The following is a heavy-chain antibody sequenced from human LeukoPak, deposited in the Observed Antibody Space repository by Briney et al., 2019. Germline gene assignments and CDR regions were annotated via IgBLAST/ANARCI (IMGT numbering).Heavy chain of an antibody. CDR2: IKKDGSEK. Sequence: GGSLRLSRAASGFTFSSYWMSWVRQAPGKGLEWVANIKKDGSEKYYVDSVKGRFTISRDNAKTSLYLQMSSLRAEDTAVYYCARDLSGVTGYTYGRGIDYWGQGTLVTVSS. J-gene: IGHJ4*02. CDR1: GFTFSSYW. D-gene: IGHD5-18*01. V-gene: IGHV3-7*01. CDR3: ARDLSGVTGYTYGRGIDY.